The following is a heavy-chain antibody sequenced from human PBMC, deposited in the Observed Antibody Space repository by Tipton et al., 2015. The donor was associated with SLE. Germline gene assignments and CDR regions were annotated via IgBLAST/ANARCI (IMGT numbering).Heavy chain of an antibody. D-gene: IGHD5-12*01. V-gene: IGHV4-38-2*01. Sequence: LRLSCAVSGYSISSGYYWGWIRQPPGKGLEWIGSIYHSGSTNYNPSLKSRVTISVDTSKNQFSLKLSSVTAADTAVYYCARAFEYSGYDSPFDYWGQGTLVTVSS. CDR1: GYSISSGYY. J-gene: IGHJ4*02. CDR3: ARAFEYSGYDSPFDY. CDR2: IYHSGST.